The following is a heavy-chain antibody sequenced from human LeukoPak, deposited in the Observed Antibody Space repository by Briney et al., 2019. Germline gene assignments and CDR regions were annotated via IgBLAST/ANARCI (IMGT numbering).Heavy chain of an antibody. CDR1: GFTFSSYG. CDR3: AKDGFPYDILTGYYTNNWFDP. Sequence: GGTLRLSCAASGFTFSSYGMSWVRQAPGKGLEWVSAISGSGGSTYYADSVKGRFTISRVNSKNTLYLQMNSLRAEDTAVYYCAKDGFPYDILTGYYTNNWFDPWGQGTLVTVSS. CDR2: ISGSGGST. J-gene: IGHJ5*02. V-gene: IGHV3-23*01. D-gene: IGHD3-9*01.